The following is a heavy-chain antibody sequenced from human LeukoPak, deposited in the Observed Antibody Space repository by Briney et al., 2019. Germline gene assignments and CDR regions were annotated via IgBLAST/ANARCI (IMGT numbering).Heavy chain of an antibody. J-gene: IGHJ4*02. CDR3: ARQGVATAIDY. CDR1: GASISTYY. CDR2: IYASGNT. V-gene: IGHV4-4*07. Sequence: SETLSLTCTVSGASISTYYWSWIRQSPGKGLEWIGRIYASGNTNYNPSLKSRVTMSVDTSKNLFALKLSSVTAADTAVYYCARQGVATAIDYWGQGTLVTVSS. D-gene: IGHD2-21*02.